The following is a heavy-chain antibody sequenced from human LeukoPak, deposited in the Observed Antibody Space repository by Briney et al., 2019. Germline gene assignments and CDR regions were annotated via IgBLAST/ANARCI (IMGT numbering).Heavy chain of an antibody. CDR3: AKVRAVAGTSNAFDI. CDR2: ISGSGGST. J-gene: IGHJ3*02. Sequence: AGGSLRLSCAASGFTFSSYAMSWVRQAPGKGLEWVSAISGSGGSTYYADSVKGRFTISRDNSKNTLHLQMNSLRAEDTAVYYCAKVRAVAGTSNAFDIWGQGTMVTVSS. V-gene: IGHV3-23*01. CDR1: GFTFSSYA. D-gene: IGHD6-19*01.